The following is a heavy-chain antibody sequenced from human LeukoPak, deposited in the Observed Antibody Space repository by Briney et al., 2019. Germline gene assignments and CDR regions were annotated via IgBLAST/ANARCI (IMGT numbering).Heavy chain of an antibody. D-gene: IGHD6-13*01. V-gene: IGHV1-2*02. J-gene: IGHJ3*02. CDR1: GYTFTAYF. CDR3: ARIRKSNSWYDAFDI. Sequence: ASVKVSCKASGYTFTAYFIHWVRQAPGQGLEWMGWINPNSGATTYAQKFQGRVTMTRDTSISTAYMELSRLRSDDTAVYYCARIRKSNSWYDAFDIWGQGTMVTVCS. CDR2: INPNSGAT.